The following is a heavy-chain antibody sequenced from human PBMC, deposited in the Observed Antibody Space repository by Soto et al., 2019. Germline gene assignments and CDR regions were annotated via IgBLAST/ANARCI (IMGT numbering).Heavy chain of an antibody. J-gene: IGHJ5*02. Sequence: SETLSRTCTVSGGSISSYYWRWIRQPPGKGLEWIGYIYYSGSTNYNPSLKSRVTISVDTSKNQFSLKLSSVTAADTAVYYCARELDYGDYDWFDPWGQGTLVTVSS. V-gene: IGHV4-59*12. CDR3: ARELDYGDYDWFDP. CDR2: IYYSGST. CDR1: GGSISSYY. D-gene: IGHD4-17*01.